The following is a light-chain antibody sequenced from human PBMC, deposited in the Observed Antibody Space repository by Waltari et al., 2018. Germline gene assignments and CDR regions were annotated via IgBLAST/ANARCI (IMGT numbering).Light chain of an antibody. J-gene: IGLJ3*02. CDR2: DVS. CDR3: CSYTSSSTWV. CDR1: SGDVGAYNY. V-gene: IGLV2-14*03. Sequence: QSALTQPASVSGSPGQSITISCTGASGDVGAYNYVSWYQQHPGKAPKLMIYDVSVRPSGVSNRFSGSKSGNTASLTISGLQAGDEADYYCCSYTSSSTWVFGGGTKLTVL.